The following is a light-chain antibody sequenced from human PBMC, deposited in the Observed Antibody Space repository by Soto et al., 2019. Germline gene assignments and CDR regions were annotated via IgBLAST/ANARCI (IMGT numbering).Light chain of an antibody. Sequence: DIPMTQSPSSLSASVGDRVTITCRASQRIGGYVSWFQQKPGKAPKLVIYAASSLQSGVPSRFSGSGSGTDFTLTITTLQPEDFATYYCQQSYSTPRTFGQGTKVEIK. CDR3: QQSYSTPRT. CDR2: AAS. V-gene: IGKV1-39*01. CDR1: QRIGGY. J-gene: IGKJ1*01.